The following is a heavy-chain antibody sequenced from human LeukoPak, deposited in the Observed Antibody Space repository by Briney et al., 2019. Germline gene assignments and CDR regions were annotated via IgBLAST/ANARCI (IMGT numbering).Heavy chain of an antibody. J-gene: IGHJ4*02. CDR2: ISGSGGST. CDR1: GFTFSSYA. CDR3: AKVRSRGVVVTAFDY. D-gene: IGHD2-21*02. Sequence: PGGSLSLSCAASGFTFSSYAMSWVRQAPGKGLEWVSAISGSGGSTYYADSVKGRFTISRDNSKNTLYLQMNSLRAEDTAVYYCAKVRSRGVVVTAFDYWGQGTLVTVSS. V-gene: IGHV3-23*01.